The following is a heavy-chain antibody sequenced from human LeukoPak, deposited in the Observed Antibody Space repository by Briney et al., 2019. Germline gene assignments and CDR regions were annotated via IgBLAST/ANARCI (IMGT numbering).Heavy chain of an antibody. J-gene: IGHJ4*02. D-gene: IGHD3-3*01. V-gene: IGHV3-48*01. Sequence: GGSLRLSCAASGFTFSSYSMNWVRQAPGKGLEWVSYISSSSSTIYYADSVKGRFTISRDNAKNSLYLQMNSLRAEDTAVYYCARDSSDFWSGYITDYWGQGTLVTVSS. CDR1: GFTFSSYS. CDR3: ARDSSDFWSGYITDY. CDR2: ISSSSSTI.